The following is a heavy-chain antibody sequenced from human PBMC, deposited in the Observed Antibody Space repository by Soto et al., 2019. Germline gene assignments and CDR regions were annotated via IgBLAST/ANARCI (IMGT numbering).Heavy chain of an antibody. CDR2: ISGSGGST. V-gene: IGHV3-23*01. CDR3: IFGVTPYYFDY. CDR1: GFTFSSYA. J-gene: IGHJ4*02. Sequence: GGSLRLSCAASGFTFSSYAMSWVRQAPGKGLEWVSAISGSGGSTYYADSVKGRFTISRDNSKNTLYLQMNSLRSEDTAVYFAIFGVTPYYFDYWGQGTLVTVSS. D-gene: IGHD3-3*01.